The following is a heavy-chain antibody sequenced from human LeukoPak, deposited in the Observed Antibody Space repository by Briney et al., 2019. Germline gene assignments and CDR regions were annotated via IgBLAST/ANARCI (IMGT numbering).Heavy chain of an antibody. D-gene: IGHD3-22*01. J-gene: IGHJ4*02. Sequence: PGGSLRLSCTASGFTFSINAMSWVRQAPGKGLEWVSGISGSGGSTHYADSVRGRFTISRDNSKNTLYLHVNSLRAEDTAIYYCAREYYYERSGYSIPFDYWGQGTLVTVSS. CDR1: GFTFSINA. V-gene: IGHV3-23*01. CDR2: ISGSGGST. CDR3: AREYYYERSGYSIPFDY.